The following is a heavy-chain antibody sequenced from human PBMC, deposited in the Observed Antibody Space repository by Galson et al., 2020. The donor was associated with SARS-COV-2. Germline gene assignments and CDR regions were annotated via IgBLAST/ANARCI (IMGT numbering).Heavy chain of an antibody. CDR1: GGSISSYY. J-gene: IGHJ6*03. V-gene: IGHV4-59*01. D-gene: IGHD2-2*01. CDR2: IYYSGST. Sequence: SETLSLTCTVSGGSISSYYWSWIRQPPGKGLEWIGYIYYSGSTNYNPSLKSRVTISVDTSKNQFSLKLSSVTAADTAVYYCARVLTSTQDIVVVPAANDCIDVGGKGSTVTVSS. CDR3: ARVLTSTQDIVVVPAANDCIDV.